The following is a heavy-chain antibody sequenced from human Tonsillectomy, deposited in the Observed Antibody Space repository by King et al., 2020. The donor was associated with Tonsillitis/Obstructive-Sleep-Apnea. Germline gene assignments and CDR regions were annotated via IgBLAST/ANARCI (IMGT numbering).Heavy chain of an antibody. CDR2: ISWKSGRI. J-gene: IGHJ6*03. CDR3: VKDMSDYRYMDV. CDR1: GFTLDDDA. D-gene: IGHD4-11*01. V-gene: IGHV3-9*01. Sequence: VQLVESGGGLVQPGRSLRLSCAASGFTLDDDAMHWVRHAPGKGLEWVSGISWKSGRIGYADSVKGRFTISRDNAKNSLYLQMNSLSAEDTALYYCVKDMSDYRYMDVWGTGTTVTVSS.